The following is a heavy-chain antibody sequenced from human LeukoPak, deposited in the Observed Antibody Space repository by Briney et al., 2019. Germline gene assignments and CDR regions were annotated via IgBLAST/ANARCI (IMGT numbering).Heavy chain of an antibody. Sequence: SETLSLTCAVYGGSFSGYYWSWIRQPPGKGLEWIGEINHSGSTNYNPSLKSRVTISVDTSKNQFSLKLSSVTAADTAVYYCARVFTVVTGSLDYWGQGTLVTVSS. CDR2: INHSGST. D-gene: IGHD4-23*01. CDR3: ARVFTVVTGSLDY. CDR1: GGSFSGYY. V-gene: IGHV4-34*01. J-gene: IGHJ4*02.